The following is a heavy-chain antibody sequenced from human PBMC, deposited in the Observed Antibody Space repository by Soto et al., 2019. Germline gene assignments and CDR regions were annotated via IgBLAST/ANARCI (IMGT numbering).Heavy chain of an antibody. Sequence: PGGSLRLSCAASGSTFTNYAMIWVRQAPGKGREWVSGIIGMGGSTSYAGSVTGRFTISRDRSKNKLYLQMTSLRAEDTGVYYCAKGSLVVITVGGHFDYWGQGTLVTVSS. CDR2: IIGMGGST. CDR3: AKGSLVVITVGGHFDY. D-gene: IGHD3-22*01. CDR1: GSTFTNYA. V-gene: IGHV3-23*01. J-gene: IGHJ4*02.